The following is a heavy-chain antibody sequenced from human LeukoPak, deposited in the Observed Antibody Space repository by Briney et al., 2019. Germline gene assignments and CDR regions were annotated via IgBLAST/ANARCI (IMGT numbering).Heavy chain of an antibody. Sequence: SQTLSLTCTASGGSISSDNYYWSWIRQPTGKELEWIGRIYTSGSTNYNPSLKSRVTISVDTSKNQFSLQLSSVTAADTAVYYCARVSLRAFDIWGQGTMVTVSS. D-gene: IGHD2-15*01. CDR3: ARVSLRAFDI. CDR2: IYTSGST. J-gene: IGHJ3*02. V-gene: IGHV4-61*02. CDR1: GGSISSDNYY.